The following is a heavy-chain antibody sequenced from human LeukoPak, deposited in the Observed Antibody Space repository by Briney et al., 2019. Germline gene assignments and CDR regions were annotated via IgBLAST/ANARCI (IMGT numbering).Heavy chain of an antibody. V-gene: IGHV4-59*01. Sequence: KPSETLSLTCTVSGGSISTYYWSWMRQPPGRGLEWIGYIYYSGSTNHNPSLQSRVTISVDTSENQFSLKLNSVTAADTAVYYCARGGVPGGFYGSFDYWGQGTLVSVSS. CDR3: ARGGVPGGFYGSFDY. CDR1: GGSISTYY. D-gene: IGHD3-3*01. CDR2: IYYSGST. J-gene: IGHJ4*02.